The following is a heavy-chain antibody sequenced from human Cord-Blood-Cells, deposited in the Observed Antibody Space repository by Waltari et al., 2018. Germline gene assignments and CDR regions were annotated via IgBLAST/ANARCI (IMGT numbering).Heavy chain of an antibody. CDR2: ISSSSSYI. V-gene: IGHV3-21*01. CDR3: ARGTAAGTGNY. CDR1: GFTFSSYR. D-gene: IGHD6-13*01. J-gene: IGHJ4*02. Sequence: EVQLVESGGGLVKPGGSLRLSCAASGFTFSSYRMNWVRQAPGKGLEWVSSISSSSSYIYYADSVKGRFTISRDNAKNSLYLQMNSLRAEDTAVYYCARGTAAGTGNYWGQGTLVTVSS.